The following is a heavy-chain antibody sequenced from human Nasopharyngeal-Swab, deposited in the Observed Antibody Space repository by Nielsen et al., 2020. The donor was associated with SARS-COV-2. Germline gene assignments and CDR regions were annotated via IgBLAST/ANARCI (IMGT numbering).Heavy chain of an antibody. J-gene: IGHJ4*02. CDR1: GFTFSSYA. D-gene: IGHD1-7*01. Sequence: GESLKISCAASGFTFSSYAMSWVRQAPGKGLEWVSAISGSGGSTYYADSVKGRFTISRDNSKNTLYLQMNSLRAEDTAVYYCAREEPNHYRYNWNFEVPLDYWGQGTLVTVSS. CDR2: ISGSGGST. V-gene: IGHV3-23*01. CDR3: AREEPNHYRYNWNFEVPLDY.